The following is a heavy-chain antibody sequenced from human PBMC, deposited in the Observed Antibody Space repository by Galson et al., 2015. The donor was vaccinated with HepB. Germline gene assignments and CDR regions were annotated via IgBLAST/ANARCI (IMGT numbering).Heavy chain of an antibody. V-gene: IGHV3-11*01. CDR2: ISSSGSTI. Sequence: SLRLSCAASGFTFSNYYMSWIRQAPGKGLEWVSYISSSGSTIYYVDSVKGRFTISRDNAKNSLYLQMNSLRAEDTAVYYCARDPEWYCSGGSCYHYYYYYMDVWGKGTTVTVSS. D-gene: IGHD2-15*01. CDR1: GFTFSNYY. J-gene: IGHJ6*03. CDR3: ARDPEWYCSGGSCYHYYYYYMDV.